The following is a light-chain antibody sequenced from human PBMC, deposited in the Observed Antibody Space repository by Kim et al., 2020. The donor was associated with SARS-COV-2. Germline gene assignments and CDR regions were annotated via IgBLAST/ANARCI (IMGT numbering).Light chain of an antibody. Sequence: SAATGDRVTITCRASQGVSSYLAWHQQKPGKAPKLLIYAASTLQSGVPSRFSGSGSGTDFTLTINCLQSEDFATYYCQQYYSYPPTFGQGTKVEI. CDR2: AAS. J-gene: IGKJ1*01. CDR3: QQYYSYPPT. CDR1: QGVSSY. V-gene: IGKV1-8*01.